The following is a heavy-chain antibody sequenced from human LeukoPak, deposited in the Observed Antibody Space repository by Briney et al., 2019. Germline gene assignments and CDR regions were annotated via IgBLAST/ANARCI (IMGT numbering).Heavy chain of an antibody. D-gene: IGHD6-13*01. Sequence: PGGSLRLSCAASGFTFDDYAVHWVRQAPGKGLEWVSGISWNSGSIGYADSVKGRFTISRDNAKNSLYLQMNSLRAEDTALYYCAGTSYSSSWFYFHYWGQGTLVTVSS. V-gene: IGHV3-9*01. CDR2: ISWNSGSI. CDR1: GFTFDDYA. CDR3: AGTSYSSSWFYFHY. J-gene: IGHJ4*02.